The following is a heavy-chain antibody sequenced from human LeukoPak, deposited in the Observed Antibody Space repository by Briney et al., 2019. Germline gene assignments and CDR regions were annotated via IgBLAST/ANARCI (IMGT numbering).Heavy chain of an antibody. V-gene: IGHV3-30*18. CDR2: ISYDGSNK. CDR1: RFIFSTYG. D-gene: IGHD3-10*02. CDR3: AKDGTMYAPDDKPLDY. J-gene: IGHJ4*02. Sequence: GGSLRLSCAASRFIFSTYGMHWVRQAPGKGLEWVAVISYDGSNKYYADSVKGRFTISRDNSKNTLYLQMNSLRAEDTAVYYCAKDGTMYAPDDKPLDYWGQGTLVTVSS.